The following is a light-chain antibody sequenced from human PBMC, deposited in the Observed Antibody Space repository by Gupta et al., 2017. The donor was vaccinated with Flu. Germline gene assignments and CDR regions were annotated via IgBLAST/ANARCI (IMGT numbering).Light chain of an antibody. CDR3: LQEDSTSIT. CDR2: WAS. V-gene: IGKV4-1*01. J-gene: IGKJ3*01. Sequence: DIVMIQPPDSLAVSLGERATINCQSSQRILYSSNNKNYLAWYQQKPGQPPRLLIYWASTRESGVPDRFSGRGSGTDFTLTISSLQAEDVAIYYCLQEDSTSITFGHGTKVDIK. CDR1: QRILYSSNNKNY.